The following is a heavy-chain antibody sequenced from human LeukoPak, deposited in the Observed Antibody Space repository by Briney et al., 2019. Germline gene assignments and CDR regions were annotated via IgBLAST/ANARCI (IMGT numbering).Heavy chain of an antibody. CDR3: AKILGQWLPARYYFDY. D-gene: IGHD6-19*01. CDR1: GFTFSSYA. J-gene: IGHJ4*02. CDR2: ISGSGGST. V-gene: IGHV3-23*01. Sequence: GGSLRLSCAASGFTFSSYAMSWVRQAPGKGLERVSAISGSGGSTYYADSVKGRFTISRDNSKNTLYLQMNSLRAEDTAVYYSAKILGQWLPARYYFDYWGQGTLVTVTS.